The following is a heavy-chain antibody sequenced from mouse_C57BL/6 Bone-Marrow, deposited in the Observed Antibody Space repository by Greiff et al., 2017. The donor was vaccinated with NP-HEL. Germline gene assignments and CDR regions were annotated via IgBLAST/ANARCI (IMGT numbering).Heavy chain of an antibody. Sequence: EVMLVESGGGLVKPGGSLKLSCAASGFTFSDYGMYWVRQAPEKGLEWVAYISSGSSTIYYADTVKGRFTISRDNAKNTLFLQMTSLRSEDTAMYYCARGDYYGSSPFAYWGQGTLVTVSA. V-gene: IGHV5-17*01. J-gene: IGHJ3*01. CDR1: GFTFSDYG. CDR2: ISSGSSTI. D-gene: IGHD1-1*01. CDR3: ARGDYYGSSPFAY.